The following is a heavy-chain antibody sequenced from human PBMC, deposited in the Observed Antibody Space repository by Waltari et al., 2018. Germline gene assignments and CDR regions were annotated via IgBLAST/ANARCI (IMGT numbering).Heavy chain of an antibody. J-gene: IGHJ4*02. D-gene: IGHD2-15*01. Sequence: QVQLVQSGAEVKKPGASVKVSCKASGYTFTSYYMHWVRQAPGQGLEWMGIINPSGGSTSYAQKFQGRVTMTRDTSTSTVYMELSSLRSEDTAVYYCARVTTVAYCSGGSCYRDYFDYWGQGTLVTVSS. V-gene: IGHV1-46*01. CDR1: GYTFTSYY. CDR3: ARVTTVAYCSGGSCYRDYFDY. CDR2: INPSGGST.